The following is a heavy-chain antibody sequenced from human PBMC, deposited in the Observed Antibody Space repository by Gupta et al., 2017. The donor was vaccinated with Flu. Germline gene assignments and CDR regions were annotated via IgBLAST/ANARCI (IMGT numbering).Heavy chain of an antibody. CDR2: IKRTSDGLTT. CDR1: GFIFSNAW. Sequence: EVQLVESGGGLVNPGGSLRLSCAASGFIFSNAWMTWVRQAPGKGLEWISRIKRTSDGLTTHYAAPVKGRFTVSRDDSKNTLYLQMNSLNTEDTAVYYCNTAEQPLLRRDYFDRDYWGQGTLVTVSS. D-gene: IGHD3-9*01. CDR3: NTAEQPLLRRDYFDRDY. V-gene: IGHV3-15*01. J-gene: IGHJ4*02.